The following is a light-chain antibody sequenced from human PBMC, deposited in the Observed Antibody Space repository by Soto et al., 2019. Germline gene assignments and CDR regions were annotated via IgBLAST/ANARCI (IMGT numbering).Light chain of an antibody. J-gene: IGKJ4*01. CDR2: RAS. CDR1: QSISNS. CDR3: QQDSTYPLT. Sequence: DIQINQTPSTRSASVGDRVTMTCRASQSISNSLAWYQQKPGKAPKLLIYRASALQSGVPSRFSGSGSWTEFTLTIDSQQPGDFATFDCQQDSTYPLTLGGGTKVDIK. V-gene: IGKV1-5*03.